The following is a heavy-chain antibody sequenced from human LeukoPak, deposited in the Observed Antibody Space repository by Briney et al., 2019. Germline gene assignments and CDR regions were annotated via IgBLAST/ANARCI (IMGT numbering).Heavy chain of an antibody. CDR3: AKMGRYYDSSGYYHEYFQH. V-gene: IGHV3-23*01. J-gene: IGHJ1*01. Sequence: GGSLRLSCAASGFTFSTYAMSWVRQAPGKGLEWVSSISGNGVGTYYADSVKGRFSISRDNSKNTLYLQMNSLRAEDTAVYYCAKMGRYYDSSGYYHEYFQHWGQGTLVTVSS. D-gene: IGHD3-22*01. CDR2: ISGNGVGT. CDR1: GFTFSTYA.